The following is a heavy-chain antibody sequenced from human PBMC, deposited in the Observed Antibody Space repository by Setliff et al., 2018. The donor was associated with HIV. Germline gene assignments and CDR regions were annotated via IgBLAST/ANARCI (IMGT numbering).Heavy chain of an antibody. V-gene: IGHV3-9*01. CDR1: GFTFDDYA. CDR3: ASRSDY. J-gene: IGHJ4*02. Sequence: PGGSLRLSCAASGFTFDDYAMHWVRQAPGMGLEWVSGISWNSGSIVYADSVKGRFTISRDNAKNSLYLQMNSLRAEDTAVYYCASRSDYWGQGTLVTVSS. CDR2: ISWNSGSI.